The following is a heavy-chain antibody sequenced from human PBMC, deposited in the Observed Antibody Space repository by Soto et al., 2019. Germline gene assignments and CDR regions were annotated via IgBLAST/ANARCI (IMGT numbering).Heavy chain of an antibody. CDR3: ARPYSSSWYEYY. V-gene: IGHV5-51*01. J-gene: IGHJ4*02. CDR1: GYTFSNFW. CDR2: IYPGDSDT. Sequence: PGESLKISCQCSGYTFSNFWIAWVRQLPGKGLEYMGIIYPGDSDTRYSPSFQGQVTISADKSISTAYLQWSSLKASDTAMYYCARPYSSSWYEYYWGQGTLVTVSS. D-gene: IGHD6-13*01.